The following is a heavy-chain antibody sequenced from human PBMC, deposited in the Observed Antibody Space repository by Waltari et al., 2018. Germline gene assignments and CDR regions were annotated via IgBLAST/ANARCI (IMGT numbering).Heavy chain of an antibody. CDR1: GFAFSTYA. Sequence: QVQLAESGGGVVQPGRSLRLSCAASGFAFSTYAMHWVRQAPGKGRGWVADIWHDGNNKYYSDSVKGRFTISRDNSKNTLYLQMNSLRAEDTAVYYCAREGKPSAISYWGQGTLVAVSS. CDR2: IWHDGNNK. CDR3: AREGKPSAISY. V-gene: IGHV3-33*01. J-gene: IGHJ4*02. D-gene: IGHD2-2*01.